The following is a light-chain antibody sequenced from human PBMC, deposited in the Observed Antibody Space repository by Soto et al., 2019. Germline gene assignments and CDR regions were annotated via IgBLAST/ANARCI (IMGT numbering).Light chain of an antibody. CDR2: GNI. CDR1: SSNIGAGYD. J-gene: IGLJ3*02. V-gene: IGLV1-40*01. CDR3: QSYDSRLSNWV. Sequence: QSVLTQPASVSGAPGQRVTISCTGSSSNIGAGYDVHWYQHLPGTAPKLLIYGNINRPSGVPDRFSGSKSGTSASLAVTGLQAEDEADYYCQSYDSRLSNWVFGGGTKLTVL.